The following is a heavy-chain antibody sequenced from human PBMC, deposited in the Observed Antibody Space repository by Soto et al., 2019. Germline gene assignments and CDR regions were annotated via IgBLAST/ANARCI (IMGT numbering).Heavy chain of an antibody. J-gene: IGHJ6*02. D-gene: IGHD1-7*01. CDR3: AGLERSNGYWKYAGYYYYGMDV. V-gene: IGHV4-59*01. CDR1: GGSISSYY. CDR2: IYYSGRT. Sequence: PSETLSLTCTVSGGSISSYYWSWIRQPPGKALEWIGYIYYSGRTNYNPSLKSRVTISVDTSKNQFSLKLSSVTAADTAVYYCAGLERSNGYWKYAGYYYYGMDVWGQGTTVTVS.